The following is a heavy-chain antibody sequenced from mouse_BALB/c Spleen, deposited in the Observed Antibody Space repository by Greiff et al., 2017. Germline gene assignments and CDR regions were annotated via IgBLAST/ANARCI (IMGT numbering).Heavy chain of an antibody. V-gene: IGHV3-2*02. CDR3: ARELRRGYAMDY. J-gene: IGHJ4*01. CDR1: GYSITSDYA. CDR2: ISYSGST. D-gene: IGHD2-4*01. Sequence: EVQLQQSGPGLVKPSQSLSLTCTVTGYSITSDYAWNWIRQFPGNKLEWMGYISYSGSTSYIPSLKSRISITRDTSKNQFFLQLNSVTTEDTATYYCARELRRGYAMDYWGQGTSVTVSS.